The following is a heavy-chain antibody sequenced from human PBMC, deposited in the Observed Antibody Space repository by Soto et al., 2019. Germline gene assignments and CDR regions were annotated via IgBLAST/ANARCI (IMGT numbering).Heavy chain of an antibody. V-gene: IGHV3-23*01. Sequence: EVQLLESGGGLVQPGGSLRLSCTASGFTFSSNAMSWVRQAPGKGLEWVSSISGSAGVTYYADSVKGRFTISRDNSKNALYLQMNSLRAEDTAVYYCAKDWVSGSSPYWRQGTLVTVSS. CDR3: AKDWVSGSSPY. J-gene: IGHJ4*02. CDR1: GFTFSSNA. CDR2: ISGSAGVT. D-gene: IGHD2-15*01.